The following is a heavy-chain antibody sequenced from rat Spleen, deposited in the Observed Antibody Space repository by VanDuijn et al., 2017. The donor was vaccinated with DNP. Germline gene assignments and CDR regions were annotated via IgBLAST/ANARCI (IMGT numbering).Heavy chain of an antibody. J-gene: IGHJ2*01. V-gene: IGHV2-15*01. CDR2: IWGGGST. CDR3: TRDRGMDSGYCFDY. D-gene: IGHD4-3*01. CDR1: GFSLTNYG. Sequence: QVQLKESGPGLVQPSRTLSLTCTVSGFSLTNYGVSWVRQPPGKGLEWIAAIWGGGSTDYNSALKSRLSISRDTSKSQVFLKMNSLQTEDTAIYFCTRDRGMDSGYCFDYWGQGVMVTVSS.